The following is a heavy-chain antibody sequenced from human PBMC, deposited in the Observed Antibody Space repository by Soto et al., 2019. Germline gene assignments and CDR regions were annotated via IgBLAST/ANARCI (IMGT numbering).Heavy chain of an antibody. CDR2: IYSAGNT. J-gene: IGHJ4*02. D-gene: IGHD6-6*01. CDR3: VRGVSTSGFDS. CDR1: GFTVSSSY. V-gene: IGHV3-66*01. Sequence: EVQLVESGGGLVQPGGSLRLSCAASGFTVSSSYMSWIRQTPEKGPDWVSVIYSAGNTYYADSVKGRFTISRDIAKNTLYLQMNSLRGEDSAIYYCVRGVSTSGFDSWGQGTLVTVSS.